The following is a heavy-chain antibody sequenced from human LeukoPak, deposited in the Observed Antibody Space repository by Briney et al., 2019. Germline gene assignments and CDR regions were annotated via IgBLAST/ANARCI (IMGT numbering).Heavy chain of an antibody. V-gene: IGHV4-59*10. Sequence: SETLSLTCAVYGGSFSGYYWSWIRQPAGKGLEWIGRIYISGSTNYNPSLKSRVTISVDSSKNQFSLKLSSVTAADTAVYYCAGGTTVTTVDYWGQGTLVTVSS. CDR1: GGSFSGYY. J-gene: IGHJ4*02. D-gene: IGHD4-11*01. CDR3: AGGTTVTTVDY. CDR2: IYISGST.